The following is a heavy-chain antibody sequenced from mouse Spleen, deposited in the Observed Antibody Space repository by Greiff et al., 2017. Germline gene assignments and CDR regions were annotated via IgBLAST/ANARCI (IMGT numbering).Heavy chain of an antibody. D-gene: IGHD2-5*01. CDR3: ARDYSNPYYYAMDY. CDR2: INPSTGGT. CDR1: GYSFTGYY. J-gene: IGHJ4*01. V-gene: IGHV1-42*01. Sequence: EVKLVESGPELVKPGASVKISCKASGYSFTGYYMNWVKQSPEKSLEWIGEINPSTGGTTYNQKFKAKATLTVDKSSSTAYMQLKSLTSEDSAVYYCARDYSNPYYYAMDYWGQGTSVTVSS.